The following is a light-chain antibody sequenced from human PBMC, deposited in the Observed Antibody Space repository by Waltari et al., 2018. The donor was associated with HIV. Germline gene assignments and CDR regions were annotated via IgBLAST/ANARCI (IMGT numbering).Light chain of an antibody. V-gene: IGKV3-20*01. J-gene: IGKJ2*01. CDR3: QQYGTSPYT. CDR1: RSVSSKY. Sequence: ENVLTQSPGTLSLSPGARATLSCRASRSVSSKYLTWYQQRPGQAPRLRIYAASTRATAIPDRFSGSGSGTDFTLTISRLEPEDFAVYYCQQYGTSPYTFGQGTKVEI. CDR2: AAS.